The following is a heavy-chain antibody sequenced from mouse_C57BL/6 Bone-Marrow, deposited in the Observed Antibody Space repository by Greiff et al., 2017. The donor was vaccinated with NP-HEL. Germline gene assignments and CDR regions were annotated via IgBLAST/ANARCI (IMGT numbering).Heavy chain of an antibody. CDR3: ARRSYYYGSSYYFDY. CDR2: INPGSGGT. V-gene: IGHV1-54*01. J-gene: IGHJ2*01. Sequence: VKLQESGAELVRPGTSVKVSCKASGYAFTNYLIEWVKQRPGQGLEWIGVINPGSGGTNYNEKFKGKATLTADKSSSTAYMQLSSLTSEDSAVYFCARRSYYYGSSYYFDYWGQGTTLTVSS. CDR1: GYAFTNYL. D-gene: IGHD1-1*01.